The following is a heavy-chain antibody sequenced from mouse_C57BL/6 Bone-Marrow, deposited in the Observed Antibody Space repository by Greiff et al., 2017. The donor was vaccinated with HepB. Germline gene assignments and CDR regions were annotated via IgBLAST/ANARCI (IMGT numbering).Heavy chain of an antibody. CDR3: TRNCWYFDV. V-gene: IGHV1-15*01. CDR1: GYTFTDYE. J-gene: IGHJ1*03. CDR2: IDPETGGT. Sequence: QVQLQQSGAELVRPGASVTLSCKASGYTFTDYEMHWVKQTPVHGLEWIGAIDPETGGTAYNQKFKGMAILTADKSSSTAYMELRSLTSEDSAVYYCTRNCWYFDVWGTGTTVTVSS. D-gene: IGHD4-1*01.